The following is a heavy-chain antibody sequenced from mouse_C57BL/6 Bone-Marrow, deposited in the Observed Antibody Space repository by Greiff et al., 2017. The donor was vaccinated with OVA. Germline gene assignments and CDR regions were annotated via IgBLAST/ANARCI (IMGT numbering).Heavy chain of an antibody. Sequence: EVQLQQSGAELVRPGASVKLSCTASGFNIKDDYMHWVKQRPEQGLEWIGWIDPENGDTEYASKFQGKATITADKSSNTAYLQLSSLTSEDTAVYYCTTGDALFDYWGQGTTLTVSS. CDR1: GFNIKDDY. D-gene: IGHD2-13*01. CDR2: IDPENGDT. V-gene: IGHV14-4*01. J-gene: IGHJ2*01. CDR3: TTGDALFDY.